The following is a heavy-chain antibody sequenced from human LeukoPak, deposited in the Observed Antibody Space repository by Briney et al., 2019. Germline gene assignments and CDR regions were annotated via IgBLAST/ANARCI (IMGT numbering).Heavy chain of an antibody. CDR3: AREGQWLGEMDF. CDR1: RGSIQSHF. Sequence: SETLSLTCTVSRGSIQSHFWSWVRQPAGKGLEWIGRVFDSGNTDYNPSLNGRVTLSVDTSKNEFSLTLTSVTAADTAVYYCAREGQWLGEMDFWGPGILVTVSS. CDR2: VFDSGNT. J-gene: IGHJ4*02. V-gene: IGHV4-4*07. D-gene: IGHD6-19*01.